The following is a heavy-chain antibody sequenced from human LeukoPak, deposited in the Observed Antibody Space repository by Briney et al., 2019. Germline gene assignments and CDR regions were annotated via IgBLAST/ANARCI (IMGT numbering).Heavy chain of an antibody. CDR1: GFTFSNYD. Sequence: GGSLTLSCAAAGFTFSNYDMHWVRQASGKPLEWVSAIYTVGKTYYTDSVMGRFTITREDARNSLYLQMNSLRDGDTAVYYCLRIRTRGHEYGMDVWGQGTTVTVSS. D-gene: IGHD1-7*01. CDR2: IYTVGKT. V-gene: IGHV3-13*01. J-gene: IGHJ6*02. CDR3: LRIRTRGHEYGMDV.